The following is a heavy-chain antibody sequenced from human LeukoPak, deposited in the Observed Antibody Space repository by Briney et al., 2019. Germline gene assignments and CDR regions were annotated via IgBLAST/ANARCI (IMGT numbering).Heavy chain of an antibody. J-gene: IGHJ4*02. D-gene: IGHD3-3*01. CDR2: INHSGST. CDR3: AGGSRALYDFWSGYYLGY. V-gene: IGHV4-34*01. CDR1: GGSFSGYY. Sequence: PSETLSLTCAVYGGSFSGYYWSWIRQPPGKGLEWIGEINHSGSTNYNPSLKSRVTISVDTSKNQFSLKLSSVTAADTAVYYCAGGSRALYDFWSGYYLGYWGQGTLVTVSS.